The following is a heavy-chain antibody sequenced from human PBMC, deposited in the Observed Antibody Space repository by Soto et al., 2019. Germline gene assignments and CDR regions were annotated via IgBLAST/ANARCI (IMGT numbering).Heavy chain of an antibody. Sequence: GGSLRLSCAASGFTFSSSGMHWVRQAPGKGLEWVAVISYDGSNKYYADSVKGRFTISRDNSKNTLYLQMNSLRAEDTAVYYCAKVTDSSSPFDYWGQGTLVTVSS. J-gene: IGHJ4*02. CDR3: AKVTDSSSPFDY. CDR2: ISYDGSNK. CDR1: GFTFSSSG. D-gene: IGHD6-6*01. V-gene: IGHV3-30*18.